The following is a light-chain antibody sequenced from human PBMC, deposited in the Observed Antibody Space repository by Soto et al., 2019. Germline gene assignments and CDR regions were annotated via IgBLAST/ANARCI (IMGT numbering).Light chain of an antibody. CDR1: SSDIGAYNY. V-gene: IGLV2-14*01. CDR2: EVS. CDR3: FSFTTDWTHV. Sequence: SVLTQPASVSGSPGQSITISCTGSSSDIGAYNYVSWFQQYPGKAPKLIISEVSNRPSGVSNRFSGSKSGTAASLTISGLQTEDEADYFCFSFTTDWTHVFGTGTKVTAL. J-gene: IGLJ1*01.